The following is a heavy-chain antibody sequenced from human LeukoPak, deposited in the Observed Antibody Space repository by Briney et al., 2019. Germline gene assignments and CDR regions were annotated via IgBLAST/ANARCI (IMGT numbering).Heavy chain of an antibody. J-gene: IGHJ4*02. CDR1: GGSISSSSYY. V-gene: IGHV4-39*01. CDR2: IYYSGST. Sequence: SETLPLTCTVSGGSISSSSYYWGWVRQPPGKGLEWTGRIYYSGSTYYNPSLKSRVTISVDTSKNQFSLKLSSVTAADTAVYYCARHVYYGSGSLTGYYFDYWGQGTRVTVSS. D-gene: IGHD3-10*01. CDR3: ARHVYYGSGSLTGYYFDY.